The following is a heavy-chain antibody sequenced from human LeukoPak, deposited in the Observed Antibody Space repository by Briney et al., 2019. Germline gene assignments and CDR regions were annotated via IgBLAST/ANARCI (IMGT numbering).Heavy chain of an antibody. Sequence: SQTLSLTCAISGDSVSSNSAAWNWVRQSPSRGLEWLGRTYYRSKWYYDYAVAVKSRISINPDTSKNQFSLQLSSVTPEDTAVYYCARALTYYYDSSGPYYFDYWGQGTLVTVSS. D-gene: IGHD3-22*01. CDR2: TYYRSKWYY. J-gene: IGHJ4*02. V-gene: IGHV6-1*01. CDR3: ARALTYYYDSSGPYYFDY. CDR1: GDSVSSNSAA.